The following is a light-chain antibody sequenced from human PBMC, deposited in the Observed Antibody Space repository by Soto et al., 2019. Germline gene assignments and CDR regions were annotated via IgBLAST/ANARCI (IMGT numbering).Light chain of an antibody. CDR3: QQGSNWPIT. V-gene: IGKV3-11*01. CDR1: QSVSSN. CDR2: GAS. Sequence: EIVMTQSPATLSLSPGERATLSCSAIQSVSSNLAWYQQKPGQAPRLLIYGASTRATGIPARFSGSGSGTDFTLTVSSLEPEDFALYYCQQGSNWPITFGQGTRLENK. J-gene: IGKJ5*01.